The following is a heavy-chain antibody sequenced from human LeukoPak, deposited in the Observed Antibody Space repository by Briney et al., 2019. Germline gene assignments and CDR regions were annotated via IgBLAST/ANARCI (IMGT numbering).Heavy chain of an antibody. D-gene: IGHD2-8*02. Sequence: SETLSLTCAVSGGSISSTNWWSWVRQPPGKGLEWIGEIHHSGSTNYNPSLKSRVTISVDTSKNQFSLKLSSVTAADTAVYYCARGWWFLGHIDYWGQGTLVTVSS. V-gene: IGHV4-4*02. CDR1: GGSISSTNW. J-gene: IGHJ4*02. CDR2: IHHSGST. CDR3: ARGWWFLGHIDY.